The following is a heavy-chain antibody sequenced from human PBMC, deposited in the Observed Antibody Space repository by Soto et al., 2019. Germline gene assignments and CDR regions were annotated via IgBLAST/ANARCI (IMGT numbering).Heavy chain of an antibody. Sequence: GESLKISCKGSGYSFTSYWISWVRQMPGKGLEWMGRIDPSDSYTNYSPSFQGHVTTSADKSTSTAYLQWSSLKASDTAMYYCARQSPGSGHLYYYYYGMDVWGQGTTVTVSS. CDR1: GYSFTSYW. V-gene: IGHV5-10-1*01. J-gene: IGHJ6*02. CDR2: IDPSDSYT. D-gene: IGHD6-19*01. CDR3: ARQSPGSGHLYYYYYGMDV.